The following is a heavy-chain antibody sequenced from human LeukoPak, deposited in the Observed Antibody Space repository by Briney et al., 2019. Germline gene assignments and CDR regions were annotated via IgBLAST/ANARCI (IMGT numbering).Heavy chain of an antibody. V-gene: IGHV3-7*01. J-gene: IGHJ4*02. CDR3: ARHWAHLDY. Sequence: GGSLRLSCVGSGFTFNTYWMNWVRQAPGKGLEGVANIREDGSEIYYLDSVKGRFTIFRDNAKNSLYLQMNGLRAEDTAVYYCARHWAHLDYWGQGTLVTVSS. D-gene: IGHD7-27*01. CDR2: IREDGSEI. CDR1: GFTFNTYW.